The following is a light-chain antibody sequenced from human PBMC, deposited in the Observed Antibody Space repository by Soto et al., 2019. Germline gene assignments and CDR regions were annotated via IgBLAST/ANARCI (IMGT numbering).Light chain of an antibody. CDR2: GAS. CDR3: QQYTNWPPYT. V-gene: IGKV3-15*01. J-gene: IGKJ2*01. CDR1: QSVSTN. Sequence: EIVMTQSPATLSVSPGERATLSCRASQSVSTNLAWYQQKPGQSPRLLIYGASTRATGIPARFSGSGSETEFTLTISSLQSEDFAVYYCQQYTNWPPYTFGLRTNLEIK.